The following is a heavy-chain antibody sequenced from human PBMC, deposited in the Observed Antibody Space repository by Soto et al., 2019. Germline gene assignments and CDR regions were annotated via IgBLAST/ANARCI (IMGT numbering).Heavy chain of an antibody. D-gene: IGHD3-16*01. V-gene: IGHV4-59*08. CDR3: ARGPYYDLIWNYYYMDV. Sequence: QVQLQESGPGLVKPSETLSLSCSVSGGSISGHYWSWVRQTPGKGLEWIGYMYYSGSTNYNTSLKRRVTIAVDTSKHHFSLSLTSVTAADTAVYYCARGPYYDLIWNYYYMDVWGKGTTVTVSS. CDR1: GGSISGHY. CDR2: MYYSGST. J-gene: IGHJ6*03.